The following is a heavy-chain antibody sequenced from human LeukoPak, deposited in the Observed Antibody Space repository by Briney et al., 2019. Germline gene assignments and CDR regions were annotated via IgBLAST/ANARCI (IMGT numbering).Heavy chain of an antibody. Sequence: GGSLRLSCAASGFTFSSYSMNWVRQAPGKGLEWDSFIGSSSSYIYYADSMKGRFTISRDNAKNSLYLQMNSLKAEDTAVYYCARGEWSSSPFDYWGQGTLVTVSS. CDR3: ARGEWSSSPFDY. D-gene: IGHD6-6*01. CDR1: GFTFSSYS. V-gene: IGHV3-21*01. J-gene: IGHJ4*02. CDR2: IGSSSSYI.